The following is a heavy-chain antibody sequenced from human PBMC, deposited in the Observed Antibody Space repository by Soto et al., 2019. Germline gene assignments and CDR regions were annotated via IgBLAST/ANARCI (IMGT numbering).Heavy chain of an antibody. CDR1: GDSISIHY. CDR3: ARSHDILTGYSSPHFDY. Sequence: QVQLQESGPGLVKPSETLSLTRSVSGDSISIHYWLGIAPPPGKGLEWIGYIYYSGSTNYNPSLKSRVTISVDTSKNQFSLKLSSVTAADTAVYYCARSHDILTGYSSPHFDYWGQGTLVTVSS. D-gene: IGHD3-9*01. V-gene: IGHV4-59*11. J-gene: IGHJ4*02. CDR2: IYYSGST.